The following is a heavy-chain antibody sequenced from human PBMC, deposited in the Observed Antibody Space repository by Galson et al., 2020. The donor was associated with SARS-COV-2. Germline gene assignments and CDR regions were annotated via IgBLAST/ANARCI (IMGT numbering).Heavy chain of an antibody. CDR1: GGSISSGGYY. V-gene: IGHV4-31*03. Sequence: ETSETLSLTCTVSGGSISSGGYYWSWIRQHPGKGLEWIGYIYYSGSTYYNPSLKSRLTISVDTSKNQFSLKLSSVTAADTALYFCARGAERSSGLFGHFDYWGQGTLVTVSS. J-gene: IGHJ4*02. D-gene: IGHD3-22*01. CDR3: ARGAERSSGLFGHFDY. CDR2: IYYSGST.